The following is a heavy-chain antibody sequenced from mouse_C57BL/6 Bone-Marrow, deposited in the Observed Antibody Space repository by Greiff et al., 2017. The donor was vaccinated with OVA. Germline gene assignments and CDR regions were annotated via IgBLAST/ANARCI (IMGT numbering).Heavy chain of an antibody. CDR1: GYTFTDYY. CDR2: IYPGSGNT. CDR3: ARKSYSNAYAMDY. Sequence: QVQLKESGAELVRPGASVKLSCKASGYTFTDYYINWVKQRPGQGLEWIARIYPGSGNTYYNEKFKGKATLTAEKSSSTAYMQLSSLTSEDSAVYFCARKSYSNAYAMDYWGQGTSVTVSS. D-gene: IGHD2-5*01. V-gene: IGHV1-76*01. J-gene: IGHJ4*01.